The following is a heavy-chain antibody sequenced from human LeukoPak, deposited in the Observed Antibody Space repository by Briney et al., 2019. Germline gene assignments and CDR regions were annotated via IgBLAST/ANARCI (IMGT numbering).Heavy chain of an antibody. CDR2: IREDGSEK. V-gene: IGHV3-7*05. CDR1: GFTFSSYW. J-gene: IGHJ4*02. CDR3: ATDRREEPSNFDRNRFAY. D-gene: IGHD1-14*01. Sequence: GGSLRLSCAASGFTFSSYWMHWVRQAPGRGLEWVANIREDGSEKNYVDSVKGRFTISRENAKNSLYLRMDNLRAEDTAVYYCATDRREEPSNFDRNRFAYWGQGALVTVSS.